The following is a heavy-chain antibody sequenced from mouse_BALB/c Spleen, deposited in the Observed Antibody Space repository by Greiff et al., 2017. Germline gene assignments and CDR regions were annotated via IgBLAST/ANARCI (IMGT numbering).Heavy chain of an antibody. CDR2: IYPGSGST. CDR1: GYNFTSYW. D-gene: IGHD2-1*01. J-gene: IGHJ2*01. V-gene: IGHV1-55*01. CDR3: ARNGNYFDY. Sequence: VQLQQPGAELVKPGTSVKLSCKASGYNFTSYWINWVKLRPGQGLEWIGDIYPGSGSTNYNEKFKSKATLTVDTSSSTAYMQLSSLASEDSALYYCARNGNYFDYWGQGTTLTVSS.